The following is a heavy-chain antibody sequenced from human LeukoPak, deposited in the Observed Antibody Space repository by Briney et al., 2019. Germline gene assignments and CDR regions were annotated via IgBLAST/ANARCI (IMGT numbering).Heavy chain of an antibody. CDR3: ARHSQVVRGWFDP. CDR1: GVTISSYY. V-gene: IGHV4-59*08. D-gene: IGHD3-10*01. J-gene: IGHJ5*02. CDR2: IFHSGST. Sequence: PSETLSLTCTVSGVTISSYYWSWIRQPPGKGLEWIGYIFHSGSTNYSPSLKSRVTMSVDTSKSQFSLKLSSVTAADTAVYYCARHSQVVRGWFDPWGQGTLVTVSS.